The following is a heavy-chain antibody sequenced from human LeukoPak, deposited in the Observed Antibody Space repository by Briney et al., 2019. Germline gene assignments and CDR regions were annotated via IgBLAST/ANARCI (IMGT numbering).Heavy chain of an antibody. Sequence: ASVKVSCKASGYTFTGYYMHWVRQAPGQGLEWMGWINPNSGGTNYAQKFQGRVTMTRDTSISTAYMELSRLRSDDTAVYYCARMGYDSSGYNSNYFDYWGQGTLVTVPS. CDR3: ARMGYDSSGYNSNYFDY. V-gene: IGHV1-2*02. CDR2: INPNSGGT. J-gene: IGHJ4*02. CDR1: GYTFTGYY. D-gene: IGHD3-22*01.